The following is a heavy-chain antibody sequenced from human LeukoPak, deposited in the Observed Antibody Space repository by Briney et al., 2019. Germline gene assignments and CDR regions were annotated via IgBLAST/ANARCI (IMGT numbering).Heavy chain of an antibody. CDR3: ARDLVTVTKGFDI. Sequence: ASDTLSLTCAVSDDSFSSHYWTWIRQPPGKGLGWIGYISYIGSTNYNPSLKSRVTISIDTSKNEFSLKLTSVTAADTAVYYCARDLVTVTKGFDIWGQGTMVTVSS. J-gene: IGHJ3*02. D-gene: IGHD4-17*01. CDR2: ISYIGST. CDR1: DDSFSSHY. V-gene: IGHV4-59*11.